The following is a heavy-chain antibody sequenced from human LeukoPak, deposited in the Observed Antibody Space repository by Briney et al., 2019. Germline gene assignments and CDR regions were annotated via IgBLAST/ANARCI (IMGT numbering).Heavy chain of an antibody. CDR2: ISSNGGST. Sequence: QTGGSLRLSCAASGFTFSSSAMHWVRQAPGKGLEYVSAISSNGGSTYYASSVKGRFTISRDNSKNTLFLQLGSLRAEDTAVYYCARVGSSSSFDYWGQGTLVTVSS. V-gene: IGHV3-64*01. CDR1: GFTFSSSA. D-gene: IGHD6-6*01. J-gene: IGHJ4*02. CDR3: ARVGSSSSFDY.